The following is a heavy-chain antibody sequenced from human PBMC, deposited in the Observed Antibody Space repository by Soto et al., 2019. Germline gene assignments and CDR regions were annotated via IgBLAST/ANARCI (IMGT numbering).Heavy chain of an antibody. D-gene: IGHD2-2*01. CDR2: INPNSGGT. CDR3: ARDSGCSSISGEGTPSGY. V-gene: IGHV1-2*04. Sequence: ASVKVSCKASGYTFTGYYMHWVRQAPGQGLEWMGWINPNSGGTNYAQKFQGWVTMTRDTSISTAYMELSRLRSDDTAGYYCARDSGCSSISGEGTPSGYWGQGTLVTVS. CDR1: GYTFTGYY. J-gene: IGHJ4*02.